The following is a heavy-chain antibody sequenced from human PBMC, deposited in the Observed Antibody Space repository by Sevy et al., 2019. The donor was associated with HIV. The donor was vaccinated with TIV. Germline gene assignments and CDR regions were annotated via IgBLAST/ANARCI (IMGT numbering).Heavy chain of an antibody. V-gene: IGHV1-2*04. CDR1: GYTFTGYY. CDR2: INPNSGGT. Sequence: ASVKVSCKAYGYTFTGYYMHWVRQAPGQGLEWMGWINPNSGGTNYAQKFQGWVTMTRDTSISTAYMELSRLRSDDTAVYYCARSSGEIADDAFDIWGQGTMVTVSS. CDR3: ARSSGEIADDAFDI. J-gene: IGHJ3*02. D-gene: IGHD7-27*01.